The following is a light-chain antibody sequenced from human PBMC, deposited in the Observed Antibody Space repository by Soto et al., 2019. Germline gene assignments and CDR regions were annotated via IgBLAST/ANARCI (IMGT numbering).Light chain of an antibody. CDR1: QSLLHTNGYNY. J-gene: IGKJ4*01. Sequence: DTVMTQSPLSLPVTPGEPASISCRSSQSLLHTNGYNYLDWYLQKPGQSPQLLIYLGSFRASGVTDRFSGSGSCTDFTLKISRVEAADVGVYYCMPALQTPSFGGGTKVEIK. CDR2: LGS. CDR3: MPALQTPS. V-gene: IGKV2-28*01.